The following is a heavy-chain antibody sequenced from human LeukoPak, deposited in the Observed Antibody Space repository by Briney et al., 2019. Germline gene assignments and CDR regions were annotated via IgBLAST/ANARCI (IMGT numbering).Heavy chain of an antibody. V-gene: IGHV3-23*01. J-gene: IGHJ3*02. CDR3: ARYRFVVGATDSFDI. CDR1: GFTFSSYG. D-gene: IGHD1-26*01. CDR2: ISGSGGST. Sequence: GGTLRLSCAASGFTFSSYGMRWVRQAPGKGLEWVSAISGSGGSTYYADSVKGRFTISRDNAKNSLYLHMNSLRAEDTAVYYCARYRFVVGATDSFDIWGQGTMVTVSS.